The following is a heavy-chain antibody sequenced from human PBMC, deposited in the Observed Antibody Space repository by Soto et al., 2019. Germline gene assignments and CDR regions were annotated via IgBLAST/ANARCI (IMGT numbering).Heavy chain of an antibody. J-gene: IGHJ6*02. CDR1: GFTFSSYA. V-gene: IGHV3-23*01. CDR3: AKLNYDILTGYTDV. CDR2: ISGSGGST. Sequence: GGSLRLSCAASGFTFSSYAMSWVRQAPGKGLEWVSGISGSGGSTYYADSVKGRFAISRDNSKNTLYLQMNSLRAEDTAVYYCAKLNYDILTGYTDVWGQGTTVTVSS. D-gene: IGHD3-9*01.